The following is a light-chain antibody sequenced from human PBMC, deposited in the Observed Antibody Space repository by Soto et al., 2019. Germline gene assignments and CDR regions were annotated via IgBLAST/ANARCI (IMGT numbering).Light chain of an antibody. CDR1: QSLLHSNGYNY. CDR3: MQALQTPRT. J-gene: IGKJ2*01. V-gene: IGKV2-28*01. Sequence: DIVMTQSPLSLPVTPGEPASISCRSSQSLLHSNGYNYLDWYLQKPGQSPQLLIYLGSNRASGVPYRFSGSGSGTDFTLKISRVEAEDVGVYYCMQALQTPRTFCQGTKLEIK. CDR2: LGS.